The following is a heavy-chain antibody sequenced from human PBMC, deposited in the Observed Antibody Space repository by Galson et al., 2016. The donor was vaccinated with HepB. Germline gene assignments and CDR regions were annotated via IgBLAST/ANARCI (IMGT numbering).Heavy chain of an antibody. V-gene: IGHV1-18*04. CDR2: ISGYNGDT. Sequence: SVKVSCKASGYTFTSYGISWVRQAPGQGLEWMGWISGYNGDTKYAQNVQGRVTMTTDTSTSTAYMELRSLRSDDTAVYYCATDRVEKSRVTPGLLDYWGQGTRVTVSS. J-gene: IGHJ4*02. D-gene: IGHD2-21*02. CDR1: GYTFTSYG. CDR3: ATDRVEKSRVTPGLLDY.